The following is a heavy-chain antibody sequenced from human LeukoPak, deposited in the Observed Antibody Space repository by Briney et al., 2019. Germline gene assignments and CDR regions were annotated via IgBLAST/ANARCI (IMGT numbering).Heavy chain of an antibody. CDR3: AKASGVVVGNNWFDP. D-gene: IGHD2-2*01. V-gene: IGHV3-23*01. CDR1: GYTFSSHG. J-gene: IGHJ5*02. Sequence: SCKASGYTFSSHGISWVRQAPGKGLEWVSAISGSGGSTYYADSVKGRFTISRDNSKNTLYLQMNSLRAEDTAVYYCAKASGVVVGNNWFDPWGQGTLVTVSS. CDR2: ISGSGGST.